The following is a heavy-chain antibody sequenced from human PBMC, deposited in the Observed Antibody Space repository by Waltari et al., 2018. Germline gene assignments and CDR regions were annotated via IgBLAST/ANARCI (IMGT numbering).Heavy chain of an antibody. V-gene: IGHV1-2*02. CDR1: GYTFTGYF. CDR2: INPNSGGT. D-gene: IGHD2-2*01. J-gene: IGHJ5*02. CDR3: ATAAADP. Sequence: QVQLVQSGAEVTKPGASVTVSCKASGYTFTGYFMHWVRQAPGQGLEWMGVINPNSGGTNYAQKFQGRVTRTRDTSISTADMERSRLRADDTAVYYCATAAADPWGQGTLVTVSS.